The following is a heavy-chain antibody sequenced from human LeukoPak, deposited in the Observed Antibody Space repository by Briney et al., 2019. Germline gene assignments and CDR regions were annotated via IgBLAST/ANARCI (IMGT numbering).Heavy chain of an antibody. J-gene: IGHJ6*02. CDR2: ISSSGSTI. CDR1: GFTFSDYY. Sequence: GGSLRLSCAASGFTFSDYYMSWIRQAPGKGLEWVSYISSSGSTIFYADSVKGRFTISRDNAKNSLYLQMNSLRAEDTAVYYCARSYYYGSGSYDYYYGMDVWGQGTTVTVSS. D-gene: IGHD3-10*01. V-gene: IGHV3-11*01. CDR3: ARSYYYGSGSYDYYYGMDV.